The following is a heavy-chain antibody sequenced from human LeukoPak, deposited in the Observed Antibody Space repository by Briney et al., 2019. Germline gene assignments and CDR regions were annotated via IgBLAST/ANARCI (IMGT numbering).Heavy chain of an antibody. Sequence: GGSLRLSCAASGFTFSSYGMRWVRQAPGKGLEWVAVISYDGSNKYYADSVKGRFTISRDNSKNTRYLQMNSLRAEDTAVYYCAKDRRSDYFDYWGQGTLVTVSS. CDR2: ISYDGSNK. CDR3: AKDRRSDYFDY. CDR1: GFTFSSYG. J-gene: IGHJ4*02. D-gene: IGHD2-15*01. V-gene: IGHV3-30*18.